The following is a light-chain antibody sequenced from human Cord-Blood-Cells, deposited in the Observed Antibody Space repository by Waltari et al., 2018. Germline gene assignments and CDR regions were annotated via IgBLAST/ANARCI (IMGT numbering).Light chain of an antibody. J-gene: IGKJ3*01. CDR3: QQYYSTLFT. Sequence: DIVMTQSPDSLAESLGERATINCKSSQSVLYSSNNKNYLAWYQQKPGQPPKLLIYWASTRESGVPDRFSGSGSGTDFTLTISSLQAEDVAVYYCQQYYSTLFTFGPGTKVDIK. CDR2: WAS. CDR1: QSVLYSSNNKNY. V-gene: IGKV4-1*01.